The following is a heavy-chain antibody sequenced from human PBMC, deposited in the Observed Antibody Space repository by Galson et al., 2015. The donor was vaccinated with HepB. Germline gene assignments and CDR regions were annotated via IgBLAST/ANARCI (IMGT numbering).Heavy chain of an antibody. V-gene: IGHV3-48*04. D-gene: IGHD1-26*01. J-gene: IGHJ3*02. Sequence: SLRLSCAASGFTFSSYSMNWVRQAPGKGLEWVSYISSSSSTIYYADSVKGRFTISRDNTKNSLYLQMNSMRAEETAVYYCARVSCLQGLGSATCYAFDIWGQGTMVTVSS. CDR2: ISSSSSTI. CDR3: ARVSCLQGLGSATCYAFDI. CDR1: GFTFSSYS.